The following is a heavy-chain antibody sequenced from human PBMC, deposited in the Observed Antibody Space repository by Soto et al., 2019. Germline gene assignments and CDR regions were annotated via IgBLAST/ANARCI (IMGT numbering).Heavy chain of an antibody. D-gene: IGHD5-18*01. CDR1: GFTFSSYS. CDR3: ARLIGYGYHSYGMDV. CDR2: ISSSSSYI. Sequence: EVQLVESGGALVKPGGSLRLSCAASGFTFSSYSMNWVRQAPGKGLEWVSSISSSSSYIYYADSVKGRFTISRDNAKDSLYLQMNSLRAEDTAVYYCARLIGYGYHSYGMDVWGQGTTVTVSS. J-gene: IGHJ6*02. V-gene: IGHV3-21*01.